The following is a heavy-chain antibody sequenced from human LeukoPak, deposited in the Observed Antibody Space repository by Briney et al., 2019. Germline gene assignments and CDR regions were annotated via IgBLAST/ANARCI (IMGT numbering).Heavy chain of an antibody. V-gene: IGHV1-46*01. CDR3: ARVVTMVRGVTQIVWFDP. Sequence: ASVKVSCKPSGYTFTSYYMHWVRQAPGQGLEWMGIINPSGGTTRFAQKFQGRVTMTRDMSTSTVYMELSRLRSDDTAVYYCARVVTMVRGVTQIVWFDPWGQGTLVTVSS. D-gene: IGHD3-10*01. J-gene: IGHJ5*02. CDR1: GYTFTSYY. CDR2: INPSGGTT.